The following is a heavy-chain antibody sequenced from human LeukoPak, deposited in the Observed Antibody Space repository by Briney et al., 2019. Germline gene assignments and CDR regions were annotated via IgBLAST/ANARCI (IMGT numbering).Heavy chain of an antibody. D-gene: IGHD4-17*01. CDR3: ARDPSYGRGAFDI. Sequence: SETLSLTCAVYGGSFSGYYWSWIRQPPGKGLEWIGEINHSGSTNCNPSLKSRVTISVDTSKNQFSLKLSSVTAADTAVYYCARDPSYGRGAFDIWGQGTMVTVSS. CDR2: INHSGST. CDR1: GGSFSGYY. V-gene: IGHV4-34*01. J-gene: IGHJ3*02.